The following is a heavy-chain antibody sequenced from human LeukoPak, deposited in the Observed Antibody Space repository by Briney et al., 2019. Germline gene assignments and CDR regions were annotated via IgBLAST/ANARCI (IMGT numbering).Heavy chain of an antibody. D-gene: IGHD1-26*01. CDR2: MNPNSGNT. CDR3: ARDIRRRELLVSYWFDP. Sequence: ASVKVSCKASGYTFTSYDINWVRQATGQGLEWMGWMNPNSGNTGYAQKFQGRVTMTRNTSISTAYMELSSLRSEDTAVYYCARDIRRRELLVSYWFDPWGQGTLVTVSS. CDR1: GYTFTSYD. V-gene: IGHV1-8*01. J-gene: IGHJ5*02.